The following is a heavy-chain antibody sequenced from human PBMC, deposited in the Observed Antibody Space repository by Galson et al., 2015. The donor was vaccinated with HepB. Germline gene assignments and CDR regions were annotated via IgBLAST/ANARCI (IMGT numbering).Heavy chain of an antibody. CDR1: GFTFSRCW. Sequence: SLRLSCATSGFTFSRCWMTWVRQAPGKGLEWVANINQDGSEKYYVDSVKGRFTISRDNAKNSLFLQMNGLRAEDTAVYYCAKDHLRYFDWLDEGDGFDLWGQGTMVTVSS. CDR3: AKDHLRYFDWLDEGDGFDL. J-gene: IGHJ3*01. V-gene: IGHV3-7*03. D-gene: IGHD3-9*01. CDR2: INQDGSEK.